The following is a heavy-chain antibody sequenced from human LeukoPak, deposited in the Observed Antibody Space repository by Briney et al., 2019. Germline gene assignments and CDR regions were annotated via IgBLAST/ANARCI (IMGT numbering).Heavy chain of an antibody. CDR2: TYYRSKWCN. J-gene: IGHJ5*02. V-gene: IGHV6-1*01. CDR3: ARGGRYTEFDP. Sequence: SQTLSLTCAISGDSVSSNSAAWNWLRQSPSRGLEWLGRTYYRSKWCNDYAVSVKSRISINPDTSKNQFSLQLNSVTPEDTAVYYCARGGRYTEFDPWGQGTLVTVSS. CDR1: GDSVSSNSAA. D-gene: IGHD3-10*01.